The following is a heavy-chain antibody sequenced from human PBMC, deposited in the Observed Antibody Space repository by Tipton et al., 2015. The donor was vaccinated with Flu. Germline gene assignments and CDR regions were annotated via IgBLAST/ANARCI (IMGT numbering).Heavy chain of an antibody. CDR3: ARDRRARTAAGGVD. D-gene: IGHD4-23*01. V-gene: IGHV4-4*02. CDR2: IYHSGST. J-gene: IGHJ4*02. CDR1: GGSISSSNW. Sequence: SLRLSCAVSGGSISSSNWWSWVRQPPGKGLECIGEIYHSGSTNYNPSLKSRVTISVDKSKNQFSLKLSSVTAADTAVYYCARDRRARTAAGGVDWGQGTLVTVSS.